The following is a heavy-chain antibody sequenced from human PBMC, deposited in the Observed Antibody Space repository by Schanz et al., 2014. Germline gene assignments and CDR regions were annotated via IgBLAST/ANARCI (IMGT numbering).Heavy chain of an antibody. Sequence: QLQMQESGPGLVKPSETLSLTCSVSGDSISSTSYYWSWIRQPPGKGLEWIGYIYYTASTNYNPPLRSGVTISVDPSKTHFALTLSSVPAADTAVYYCARLGVGDKAYYYYGTDVWGQGTTVLVSS. V-gene: IGHV4-61*05. D-gene: IGHD1-26*01. J-gene: IGHJ6*02. CDR3: ARLGVGDKAYYYYGTDV. CDR1: GDSISSTSYY. CDR2: IYYTAST.